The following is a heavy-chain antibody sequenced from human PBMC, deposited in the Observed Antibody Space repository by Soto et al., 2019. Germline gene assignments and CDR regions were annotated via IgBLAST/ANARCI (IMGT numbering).Heavy chain of an antibody. V-gene: IGHV3-48*02. CDR1: GFTFSSYS. Sequence: GSLRLSCAASGFTFSSYSMNWVRQAPGKGLEWVSYISSSSSTIYYADSVKGRFTISRDNAKNSLYLQMNSLRDEDTAVYYCARDNRGDNIKYYYYYGMDVWGQGTTVTVSS. D-gene: IGHD3-10*01. CDR2: ISSSSSTI. J-gene: IGHJ6*02. CDR3: ARDNRGDNIKYYYYYGMDV.